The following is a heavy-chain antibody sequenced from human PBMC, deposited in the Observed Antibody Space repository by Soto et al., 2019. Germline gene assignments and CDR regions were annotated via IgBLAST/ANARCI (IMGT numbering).Heavy chain of an antibody. J-gene: IGHJ6*02. CDR3: ASLTSWSQEYYYGLDV. D-gene: IGHD2-2*01. Sequence: GGSLRLSCTGSGFTFGDFGMSCFRQAPGKGLEGLSFSRSKGYVGTTESAASVRGRFITSRDDSKSIPYLQMNSLKTEDTAVYYCASLTSWSQEYYYGLDVWGQGTKVTVSS. CDR1: GFTFGDFG. V-gene: IGHV3-49*03. CDR2: SRSKGYVGTT.